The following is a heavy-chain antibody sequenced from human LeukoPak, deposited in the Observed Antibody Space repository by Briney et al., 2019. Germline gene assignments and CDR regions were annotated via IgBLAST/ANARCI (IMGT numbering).Heavy chain of an antibody. CDR1: GFTVSSNY. CDR2: IYSGGST. D-gene: IGHD2-2*01. J-gene: IGHJ6*02. V-gene: IGHV3-53*04. CDR3: ARDNVSRPAANMNYYYYGMDV. Sequence: GGSLRLSCAASGFTVSSNYMSWVRQAPGKGLEWVSVIYSGGSTYYADSVKGRFTISRHNSKNTLYLQMNSLRAEDTAVYYCARDNVSRPAANMNYYYYGMDVWGQGTTVTVSS.